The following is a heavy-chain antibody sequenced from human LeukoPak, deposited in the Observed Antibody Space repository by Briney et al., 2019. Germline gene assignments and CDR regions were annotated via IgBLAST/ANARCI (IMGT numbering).Heavy chain of an antibody. CDR2: TYHGGST. V-gene: IGHV4-38-2*01. J-gene: IGHJ4*02. CDR1: GYSISSGYY. CDR3: RTFGGVSVFDY. Sequence: SETLSLTCAVSGYSISSGYYWGWIRQPPGKGLEWIGSTYHGGSTYYNPSLKSRVTISVDTSTNQFSLNLTSVTAADTAVYYCRTFGGVSVFDYWGQGTLVTVSS. D-gene: IGHD3-16*02.